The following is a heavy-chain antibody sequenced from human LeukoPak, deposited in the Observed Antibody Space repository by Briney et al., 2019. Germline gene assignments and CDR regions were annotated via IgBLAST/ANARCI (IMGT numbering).Heavy chain of an antibody. V-gene: IGHV3-23*01. Sequence: PGGSLRLSCAASGFTFSSYAMSWVRQAPGKGLEWVSGISGSGGSTYYADSVKGRFTISRDNSKNTLYLQMNSLRAEDTAVYYCAKDTCSSTSCYFDYWGQGTLVTVSS. D-gene: IGHD2-2*01. J-gene: IGHJ4*02. CDR2: ISGSGGST. CDR3: AKDTCSSTSCYFDY. CDR1: GFTFSSYA.